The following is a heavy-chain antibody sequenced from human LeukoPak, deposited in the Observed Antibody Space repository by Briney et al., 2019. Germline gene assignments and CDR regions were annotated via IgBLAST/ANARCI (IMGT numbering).Heavy chain of an antibody. J-gene: IGHJ4*02. D-gene: IGHD4-17*01. CDR3: ATKPNGDYYFDY. Sequence: SETPSLTCTVSGGSTSSSDYYWSWIRQPPGMGLEWIGYIHYSGATYYNPSLKSRVTLSVDTSKNQFSLRLTSVTAADTAVYYCATKPNGDYYFDYWGQGTLVTVS. CDR1: GGSTSSSDYY. V-gene: IGHV4-30-4*01. CDR2: IHYSGAT.